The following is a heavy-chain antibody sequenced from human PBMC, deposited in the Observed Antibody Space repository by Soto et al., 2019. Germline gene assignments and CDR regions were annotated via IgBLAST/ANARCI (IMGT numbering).Heavy chain of an antibody. Sequence: PSETLSLTCTVSGGSISSSDYYWSWLRQPPGKGLEWIGYIYYSGSTYYNPSLKSRVTISVDTSKNQFSLKLSSVTAADTAVYYCARTYSGSYPTDYWGQGTLVTVSS. D-gene: IGHD1-26*01. CDR1: GGSISSSDYY. CDR2: IYYSGST. V-gene: IGHV4-30-4*01. J-gene: IGHJ4*02. CDR3: ARTYSGSYPTDY.